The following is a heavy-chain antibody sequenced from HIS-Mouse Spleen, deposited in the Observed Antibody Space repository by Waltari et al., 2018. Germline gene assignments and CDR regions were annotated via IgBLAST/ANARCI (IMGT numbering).Heavy chain of an antibody. D-gene: IGHD2-21*01. J-gene: IGHJ4*02. CDR1: GFPFSSYA. V-gene: IGHV3-23*01. CDR3: AKSRGGDCYDY. Sequence: EVQLLESGGGLVQPGGSLRLSCAASGFPFSSYAMGGVRQAPGKGLEWVSAISGSGGSTYYADSVKGRFTISRDNSKNTLYLQMNSLRAEDTAVYYCAKSRGGDCYDYWGQGTLVTVSS. CDR2: ISGSGGST.